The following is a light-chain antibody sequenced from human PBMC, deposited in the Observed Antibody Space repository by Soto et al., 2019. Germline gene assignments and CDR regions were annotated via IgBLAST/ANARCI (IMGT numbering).Light chain of an antibody. Sequence: EIVLTQSPGTLSLSPGERATLSCRASQSVSSSYLAWYPQNPGQAPRLLIYGASSRATGIPDRFSGSGSGTDFTLTISRLEPEDFAVYYCQQYGSSPGTFGKGTKVEIK. CDR2: GAS. V-gene: IGKV3-20*01. J-gene: IGKJ1*01. CDR1: QSVSSSY. CDR3: QQYGSSPGT.